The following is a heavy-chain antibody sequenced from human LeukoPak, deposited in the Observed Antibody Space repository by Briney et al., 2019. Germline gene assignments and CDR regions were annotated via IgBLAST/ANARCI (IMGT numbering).Heavy chain of an antibody. CDR2: ISSGGTTI. V-gene: IGHV3-48*03. J-gene: IGHJ3*02. CDR3: ARDMMATGYDAFDI. Sequence: GGSLRLSCAASGFTFSSYEMNWVRQAPGKGLEWVSYISSGGTTIYYADSVKGRFTISRDNAKNSLYLQMNSLRAEDTAVYYCARDMMATGYDAFDIWGQGTMVTVSS. D-gene: IGHD5-24*01. CDR1: GFTFSSYE.